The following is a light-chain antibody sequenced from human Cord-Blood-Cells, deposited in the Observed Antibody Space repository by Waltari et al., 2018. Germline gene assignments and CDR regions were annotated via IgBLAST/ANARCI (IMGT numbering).Light chain of an antibody. Sequence: QSALTPPASVSGSPGQSIPISCTGTSSDVGGYNYVSWYQQHQGKAPKLMIYDVSNRPSGVSNRFSGSKSGNTASLTISGLQAEDEADYYCSSYTSSRVFGGGTKLTVL. CDR1: SSDVGGYNY. V-gene: IGLV2-14*03. J-gene: IGLJ3*02. CDR2: DVS. CDR3: SSYTSSRV.